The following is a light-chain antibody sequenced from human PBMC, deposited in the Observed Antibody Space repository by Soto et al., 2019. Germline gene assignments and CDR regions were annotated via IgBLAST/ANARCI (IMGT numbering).Light chain of an antibody. CDR2: WAS. J-gene: IGKJ5*01. V-gene: IGKV4-1*01. CDR3: QQYYSSPIT. CDR1: QSVLYSSNNKNY. Sequence: DIVATQSPDSLAVSLGERATINCKSSQSVLYSSNNKNYLAWYQQKPGQSPKLLIYWASIRESGVPDRFSGSGSGTDFTLTISSLQAEDVAVYYCQQYYSSPITFGQGTRLEIK.